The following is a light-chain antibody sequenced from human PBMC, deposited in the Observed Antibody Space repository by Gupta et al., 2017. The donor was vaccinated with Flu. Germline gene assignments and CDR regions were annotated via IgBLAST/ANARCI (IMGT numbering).Light chain of an antibody. J-gene: IGLJ1*01. CDR3: SSYTSGSTFYV. CDR1: SSDVGRSDY. Sequence: QSALTQPASVSGSPGQSITISCTGTSSDVGRSDYVSWYQQHPAKAPKLIIYDFTNRPSGVSCRFSGSKSGNTASLTISGLQAEAETDYYCSSYTSGSTFYVFGTGTKVTVL. V-gene: IGLV2-14*01. CDR2: DFT.